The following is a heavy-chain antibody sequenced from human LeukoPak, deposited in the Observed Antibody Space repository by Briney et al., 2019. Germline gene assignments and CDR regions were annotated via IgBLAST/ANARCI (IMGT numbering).Heavy chain of an antibody. V-gene: IGHV1-69*13. J-gene: IGHJ4*02. Sequence: GASVKVSCKASGGTLSSYAISWVRQAPGQGLEWMGGIIPIFGTANYAQKFQGRVTITADESTSTAYMELNSLRSEDTAVYHCARGYYDFWSGYYLLDYWGQGTLVTVSS. CDR1: GGTLSSYA. D-gene: IGHD3-3*01. CDR3: ARGYYDFWSGYYLLDY. CDR2: IIPIFGTA.